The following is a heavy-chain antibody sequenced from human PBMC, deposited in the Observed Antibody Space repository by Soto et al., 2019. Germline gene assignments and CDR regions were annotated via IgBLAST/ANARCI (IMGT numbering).Heavy chain of an antibody. J-gene: IGHJ6*02. V-gene: IGHV1-69*13. Sequence: GXSVKVSCKASGXTFGSYAISWGRQAPGQGLEWMGGIIPIFGTANYAQKFQGRVTITADESTSTAYMELSSLRSEDTAVYYCARDWKTIFGVVGPHHYYYGMDVWGQGTTVTVSS. CDR2: IIPIFGTA. CDR3: ARDWKTIFGVVGPHHYYYGMDV. CDR1: GXTFGSYA. D-gene: IGHD3-3*01.